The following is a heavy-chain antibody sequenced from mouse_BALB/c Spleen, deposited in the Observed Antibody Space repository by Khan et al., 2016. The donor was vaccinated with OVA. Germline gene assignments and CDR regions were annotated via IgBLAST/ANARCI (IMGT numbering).Heavy chain of an antibody. V-gene: IGHV14-1*02. Sequence: VQLQQPGAELVRPGALVKLSCKASGFNIKDYYLHWVKQRPEQGLEWIGWIDPENGETVYDPKFQDKASITAATYSNTAHLQLSSLTSEDTAGYYCARSGYVSWFAYWGQGTLVTVSA. D-gene: IGHD2-10*02. CDR3: ARSGYVSWFAY. J-gene: IGHJ3*01. CDR2: IDPENGET. CDR1: GFNIKDYY.